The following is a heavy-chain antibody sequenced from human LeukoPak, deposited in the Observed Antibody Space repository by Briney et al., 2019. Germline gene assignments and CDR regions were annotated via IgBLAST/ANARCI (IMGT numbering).Heavy chain of an antibody. D-gene: IGHD3-10*02. Sequence: GGSLRLSCAASGFTFSSYEMNWVRQAPGKGLEWVSYVSSSGSTIYYADSVKGRFAISRDNAKNSLYLQMNSLRAEDTAVYYCAELGITMIGGVWGKGTTVTISS. V-gene: IGHV3-48*03. CDR1: GFTFSSYE. CDR3: AELGITMIGGV. CDR2: VSSSGSTI. J-gene: IGHJ6*04.